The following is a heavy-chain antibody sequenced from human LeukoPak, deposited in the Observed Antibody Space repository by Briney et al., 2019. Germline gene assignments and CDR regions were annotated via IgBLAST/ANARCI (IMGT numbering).Heavy chain of an antibody. Sequence: SETLSLTCTVSGGSVSSGSYYWSWIRQPPGKGLEWIGYIYYSGSTNYNPSLKSRVTISVDTSKNQFSLKLSSVTAADTAVYYCARGEYSSSWYGRSHYYYGMDVWGQGTTVTVSS. CDR1: GGSVSSGSYY. J-gene: IGHJ6*02. V-gene: IGHV4-61*01. D-gene: IGHD6-13*01. CDR2: IYYSGST. CDR3: ARGEYSSSWYGRSHYYYGMDV.